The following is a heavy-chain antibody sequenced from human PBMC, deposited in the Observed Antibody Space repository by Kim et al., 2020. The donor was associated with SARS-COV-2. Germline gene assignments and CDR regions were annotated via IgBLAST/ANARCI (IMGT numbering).Heavy chain of an antibody. J-gene: IGHJ4*02. Sequence: AQTFRGRVTMTMDTSTGPVYMERSSLRSEDTAVYYCASLAAAGGPYFDYWGQGTLVTVSS. V-gene: IGHV1-46*01. D-gene: IGHD6-13*01. CDR3: ASLAAAGGPYFDY.